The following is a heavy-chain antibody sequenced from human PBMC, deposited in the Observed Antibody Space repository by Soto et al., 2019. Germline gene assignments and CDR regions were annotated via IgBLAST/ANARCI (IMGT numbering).Heavy chain of an antibody. V-gene: IGHV4-34*01. CDR2: ISHSGST. D-gene: IGHD6-13*01. Sequence: QVQLQQWGAGLLKPSETLSLTCAVNGGSFTGYYGAWIRQSPGKGLEWIGEISHSGSTNYNPSLKSRVTISVDTSKNHFSLKLSSVTAADTGMYYCARNGGSTWYYFDSWGQGTVVTVSS. CDR3: ARNGGSTWYYFDS. CDR1: GGSFTGYY. J-gene: IGHJ4*02.